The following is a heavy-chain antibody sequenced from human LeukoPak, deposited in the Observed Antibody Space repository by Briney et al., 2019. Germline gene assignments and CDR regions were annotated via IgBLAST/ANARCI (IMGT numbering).Heavy chain of an antibody. CDR3: ARDRWLHYFDY. J-gene: IGHJ4*02. Sequence: PGGSLRLSFAAPGFTFSSYGLSWVRQAPGKGLEWVANIKQDGSEKYYVDFVKGRFTISRDNAKNSLYLQMNSLRAEDTAVYYCARDRWLHYFDYWGQGTLVTVSS. D-gene: IGHD5-24*01. V-gene: IGHV3-7*01. CDR2: IKQDGSEK. CDR1: GFTFSSYG.